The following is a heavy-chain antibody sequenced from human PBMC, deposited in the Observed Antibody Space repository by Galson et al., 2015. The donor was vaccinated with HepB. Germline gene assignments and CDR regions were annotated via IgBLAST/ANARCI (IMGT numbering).Heavy chain of an antibody. D-gene: IGHD3-3*01. V-gene: IGHV3-15*01. Sequence: SLRLSCAASGFTFSNAWMSWVRQAPGKGLEWVGRIKSKTDGGTTDYAAPVKGRFTISRDDSKNTLYLQMNSLKTEDTAVYYCTTDGYYDFWSGYQYVDAFDIWGQGTMVTVSS. CDR1: GFTFSNAW. J-gene: IGHJ3*02. CDR2: IKSKTDGGTT. CDR3: TTDGYYDFWSGYQYVDAFDI.